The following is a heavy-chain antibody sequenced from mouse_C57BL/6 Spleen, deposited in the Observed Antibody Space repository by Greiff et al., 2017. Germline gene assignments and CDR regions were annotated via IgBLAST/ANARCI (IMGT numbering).Heavy chain of an antibody. CDR1: GYTFTDYY. V-gene: IGHV1-26*01. CDR3: ARRDDYFGY. CDR2: INPNNGGT. D-gene: IGHD2-3*01. J-gene: IGHJ2*01. Sequence: VQLQQSGPELVKPGASVKISCKASGYTFTDYYMNWVKQSHGKSLEWIGDINPNNGGTSYNQKFKGKATLTVDKSSSTAYMELRSLTSEDSAVYYCARRDDYFGYWGQGTTLTVSS.